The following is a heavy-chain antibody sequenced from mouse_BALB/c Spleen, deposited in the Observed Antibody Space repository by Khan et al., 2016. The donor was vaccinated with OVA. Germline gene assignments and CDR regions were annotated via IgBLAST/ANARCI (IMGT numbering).Heavy chain of an antibody. J-gene: IGHJ2*01. Sequence: EVQLQESGPGLVKPSQSLSLTCTVTGYSITSDYAWNWIRPFPGNKLEWMVYISYSGRTSYNPSLSSLISITRDTSKHQFFLLLNSVTTEDKATYYGARSVTITTVVATDCDYWGQGTTLTVSS. CDR3: ARSVTITTVVATDCDY. V-gene: IGHV3-2*02. CDR2: ISYSGRT. CDR1: GYSITSDYA. D-gene: IGHD1-1*01.